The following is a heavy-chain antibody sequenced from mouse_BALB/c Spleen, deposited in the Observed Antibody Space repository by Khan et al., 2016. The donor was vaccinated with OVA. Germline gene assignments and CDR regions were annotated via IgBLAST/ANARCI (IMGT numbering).Heavy chain of an antibody. J-gene: IGHJ3*01. D-gene: IGHD2-14*01. V-gene: IGHV2-4-1*01. Sequence: QVQLKQSGPGLVQPSQSLSITCTVSGFSLTTYGIHWVRQSPGKGLEWLGVIWSGGNADYNAAFISRLSISKDNSKSQVFFKMNSLRADDTAIYYCARNSDRYDFSYWGQGTLVTVSA. CDR3: ARNSDRYDFSY. CDR2: IWSGGNA. CDR1: GFSLTTYG.